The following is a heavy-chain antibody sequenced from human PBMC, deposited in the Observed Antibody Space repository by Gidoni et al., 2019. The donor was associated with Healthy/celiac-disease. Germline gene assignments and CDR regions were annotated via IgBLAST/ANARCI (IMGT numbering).Heavy chain of an antibody. CDR3: AGGRFGTYYYYYMDV. CDR2: IIPIFGTA. V-gene: IGHV1-69*06. J-gene: IGHJ6*03. CDR1: GGTFSSYA. Sequence: QVQLVQSGAEVKKPGSSVKVPVKASGGTFSSYAISWVRQAPGQGLEWMGGIIPIFGTANYAQKFQGRVTITADKSTSTAYMELSSLRSEDTAVYYCAGGRFGTYYYYYMDVWGKGTTVTVSS. D-gene: IGHD3-3*01.